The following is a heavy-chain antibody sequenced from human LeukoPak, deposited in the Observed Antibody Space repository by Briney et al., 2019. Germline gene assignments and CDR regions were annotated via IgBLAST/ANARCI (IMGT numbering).Heavy chain of an antibody. CDR3: ARAGCSSTSCYTWFDP. CDR2: VNPNSGKT. J-gene: IGHJ5*02. Sequence: ASVKVSCKASGYTFTTYDINWVRQATGQGLEWMGWVNPNSGKTAYAQRFQGRLTITRDTSISTAYMELSSLRSEDTAVYYCARAGCSSTSCYTWFDPWGQGTLVTVSS. D-gene: IGHD2-2*01. CDR1: GYTFTTYD. V-gene: IGHV1-8*03.